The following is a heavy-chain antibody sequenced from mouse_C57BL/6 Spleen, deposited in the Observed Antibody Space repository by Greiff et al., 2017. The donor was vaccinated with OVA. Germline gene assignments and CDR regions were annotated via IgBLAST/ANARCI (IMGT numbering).Heavy chain of an antibody. V-gene: IGHV5-9-1*02. CDR2: ISSGGDYT. CDR3: TRVGYYAMDY. J-gene: IGHJ4*01. CDR1: GFTFSSYA. Sequence: EVKLLESGEGLVKPGGSLKLSCAASGFTFSSYAMSWVRQTPEQRLEWVAYISSGGDYTYYADTVKGRFTISRDNARNTLYLQMSSLKSEDTAMYYCTRVGYYAMDYWGQGTSVTVSS.